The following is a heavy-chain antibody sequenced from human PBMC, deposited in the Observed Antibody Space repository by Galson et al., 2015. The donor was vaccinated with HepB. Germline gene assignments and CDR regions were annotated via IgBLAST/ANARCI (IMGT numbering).Heavy chain of an antibody. CDR3: ARLYRSAYVDTSQQPFNYGMDV. CDR2: TYYRSKWYN. V-gene: IGHV6-1*01. J-gene: IGHJ6*02. Sequence: CAISGDSVSSNSAAWNWIRQSPSGGLEWLGRTYYRSKWYNDYAVSVKSRITINPDTSKNQFSLQLNSVTPEDTAVYYCARLYRSAYVDTSQQPFNYGMDVWGQGTTVTVSS. CDR1: GDSVSSNSAA. D-gene: IGHD2-2*02.